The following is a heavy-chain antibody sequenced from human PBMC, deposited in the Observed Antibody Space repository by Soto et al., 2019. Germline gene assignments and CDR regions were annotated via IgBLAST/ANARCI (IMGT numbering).Heavy chain of an antibody. CDR3: ANLNFDILTGYYAFDI. J-gene: IGHJ3*02. D-gene: IGHD3-9*01. CDR1: GGSISRSY. CDR2: ISSSGST. V-gene: IGHV4-4*09. Sequence: QVQLQESGPGLVKPSETLSLTCTVSGGSISRSYWSWIRQSPGKGLEYVGYISSSGSTNYNPSLKSRVTLSVDSSKNQFSLKLTSVTAADTAVYYCANLNFDILTGYYAFDIWGQGAVVTVSS.